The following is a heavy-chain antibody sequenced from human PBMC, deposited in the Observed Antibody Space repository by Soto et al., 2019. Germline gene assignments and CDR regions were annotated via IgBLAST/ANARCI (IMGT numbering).Heavy chain of an antibody. Sequence: QLQLQESGPGLVKPSETLSLTCSVSGGXXXXXXXXXXWXXXXRGEGRDCIGSIYYSGTSSYNPSPXXXVTXSVXTSXKQLXLXLRXVTXADTAVYYCARLHCDSPNCVPLDPWGQGNLVIVSS. CDR3: ARLHCDSPNCVPLDP. D-gene: IGHD2-2*01. CDR2: IYYSGTS. CDR1: GGXXXXXXXX. V-gene: IGHV4-39*01. J-gene: IGHJ5*02.